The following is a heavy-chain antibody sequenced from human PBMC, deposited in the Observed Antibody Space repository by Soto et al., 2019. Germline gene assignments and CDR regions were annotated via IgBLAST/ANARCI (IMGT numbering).Heavy chain of an antibody. CDR2: IYYSGST. V-gene: IGHV4-31*03. Sequence: PSETLSLTCTVSGGSISSGGYYWSWIRQHPGKGLEWIGYIYYSGSTYYNPSLKSRVTISVDTSKNQFSLKLGSVTAADTAVYYCARGARPNWFDPWGQGTLVTVSS. CDR3: ARGARPNWFDP. CDR1: GGSISSGGYY. J-gene: IGHJ5*02. D-gene: IGHD6-6*01.